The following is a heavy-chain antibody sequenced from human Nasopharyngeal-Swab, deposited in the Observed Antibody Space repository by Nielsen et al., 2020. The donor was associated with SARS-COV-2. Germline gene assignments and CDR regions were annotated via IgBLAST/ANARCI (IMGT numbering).Heavy chain of an antibody. CDR2: ISSSGSTI. Sequence: GGSLRLSCAASGFPFSDYYMSWIRKAPGKGLEWVSYISSSGSTIYYADSVKGRFTISRDNAKNSLYLQMNSLRAEDTAVYYCARDPSSIAARPDYYYGMDVWGQGTTVTVSS. CDR3: ARDPSSIAARPDYYYGMDV. D-gene: IGHD6-6*01. V-gene: IGHV3-11*04. CDR1: GFPFSDYY. J-gene: IGHJ6*02.